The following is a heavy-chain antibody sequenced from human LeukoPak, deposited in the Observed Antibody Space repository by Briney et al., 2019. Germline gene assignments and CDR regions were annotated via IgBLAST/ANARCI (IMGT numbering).Heavy chain of an antibody. CDR2: INPNSGGT. V-gene: IGHV1-2*02. CDR1: GYTFTGYY. CDR3: ASTGQQLVDGDWFDP. J-gene: IGHJ5*02. D-gene: IGHD6-13*01. Sequence: EAAVKVSCKASGYTFTGYYMHWVRQAPGQGLEWMGWINPNSGGTNYAQKFQGRVTMTRDTSISTAYMELSRLRSDDTAVYYCASTGQQLVDGDWFDPWGQGTLVTVSS.